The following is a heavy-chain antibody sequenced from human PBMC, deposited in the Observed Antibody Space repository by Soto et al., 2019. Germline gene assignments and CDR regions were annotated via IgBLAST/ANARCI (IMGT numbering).Heavy chain of an antibody. J-gene: IGHJ6*02. CDR3: ARRIAACRGLDYYYYGMDV. CDR1: EFTFSSYG. CDR2: ISYDGSNK. Sequence: GGSLRLSCAASEFTFSSYGMHWVRQAPGKGLEWVAVISYDGSNKYYADSVKGRFTISRDNSKNTLYLQMNSLRAEDTAVYYCARRIAACRGLDYYYYGMDVWAQGSSVTVSS. D-gene: IGHD6-6*01. V-gene: IGHV3-30*03.